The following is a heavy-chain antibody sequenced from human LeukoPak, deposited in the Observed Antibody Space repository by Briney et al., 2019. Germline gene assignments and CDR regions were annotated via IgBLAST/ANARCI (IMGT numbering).Heavy chain of an antibody. CDR1: GFTFSRSW. CDR2: IKQDGSEK. D-gene: IGHD6-6*01. V-gene: IGHV3-7*04. CDR3: TGARFDP. Sequence: GGSLRLSCAASGFTFSRSWMSWVRQAPGKGLEWVANIKQDGSEKYYVDSVRGRFTISRDNAKNSLYLQMNSLRAEDTAVYYCTGARFDPWGQGTLVTVSS. J-gene: IGHJ5*02.